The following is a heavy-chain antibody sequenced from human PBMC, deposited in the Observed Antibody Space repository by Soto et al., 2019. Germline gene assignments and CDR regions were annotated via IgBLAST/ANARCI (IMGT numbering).Heavy chain of an antibody. Sequence: GGSLRLSCAASGFTFSDYYMSWIRQAPGKGLEWVSDISSSGSTIYYADSVKGRFTISRDNAKNSLYLQMNSLRAEDTAVYYCARPREAGKYYYGVDVWGQGATVTVSS. CDR2: ISSSGSTI. J-gene: IGHJ6*02. V-gene: IGHV3-11*01. CDR1: GFTFSDYY. D-gene: IGHD6-19*01. CDR3: ARPREAGKYYYGVDV.